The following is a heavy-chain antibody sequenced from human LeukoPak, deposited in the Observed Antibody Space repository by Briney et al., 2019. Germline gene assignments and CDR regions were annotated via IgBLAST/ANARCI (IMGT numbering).Heavy chain of an antibody. CDR1: GFTFSLYA. D-gene: IGHD6-13*01. CDR2: ISGSGDST. V-gene: IGHV3-23*01. CDR3: AKGLSSSTWADFDS. J-gene: IGHJ4*02. Sequence: GGSLRLSCAASGFTFSLYAMTWVRQAPGKRLEWVSGISGSGDSTHYADSMKGRFTISRDSSKNTVHLQMNSLRVEDTAGYYCAKGLSSSTWADFDSWGQGTLVTVSS.